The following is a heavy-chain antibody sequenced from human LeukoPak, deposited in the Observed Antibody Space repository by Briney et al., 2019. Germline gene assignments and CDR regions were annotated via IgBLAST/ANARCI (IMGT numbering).Heavy chain of an antibody. J-gene: IGHJ4*02. Sequence: SETLSLTCTVSGGSISNSSYYWGWIRQPPGKGLEWIGSVFYSGSTYYNPSLKSRVTIYVDKSKNHFSRKLSSVTAADTAVYYCARLYCSSTSCYGFDYWGQGTLVTVSS. CDR3: ARLYCSSTSCYGFDY. CDR2: VFYSGST. V-gene: IGHV4-39*02. CDR1: GGSISNSSYY. D-gene: IGHD2-2*01.